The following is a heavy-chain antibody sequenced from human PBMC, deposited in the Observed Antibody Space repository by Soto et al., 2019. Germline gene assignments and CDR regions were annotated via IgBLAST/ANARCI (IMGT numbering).Heavy chain of an antibody. D-gene: IGHD1-1*01. V-gene: IGHV1-8*01. CDR2: MNPNSGNT. J-gene: IGHJ4*02. Sequence: QVQLVQSGAEVKKPGASVKVSCKASGYTFTSXXXXXXXXXXXXGLEWMGWMNPNSGNTGYAQKFQGRVTMTRNTXXXXXXXXXXXXXXXXXXXXXCARTXXXDNVDYWGQGTLVTVSS. CDR3: ARTXXXDNVDY. CDR1: GYTFTSXX.